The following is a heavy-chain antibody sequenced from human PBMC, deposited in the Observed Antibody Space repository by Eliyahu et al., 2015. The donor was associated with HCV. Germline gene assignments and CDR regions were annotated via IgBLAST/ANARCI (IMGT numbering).Heavy chain of an antibody. CDR2: INPSGGST. CDR1: GYTFTSYY. J-gene: IGHJ5*02. D-gene: IGHD6-13*01. CDR3: ARDYPIAAANAPGFDP. V-gene: IGHV1-46*01. Sequence: QVQLVQSGAEVKKPGASVKVSCKASGYTFTSYYMHWVRQAPGQGLEWMGIINPSGGSTSYAQKFQGRVTMTRDTSTSTVYMELSSLRSEDTAVYYCARDYPIAAANAPGFDPWGQGTLVTVSS.